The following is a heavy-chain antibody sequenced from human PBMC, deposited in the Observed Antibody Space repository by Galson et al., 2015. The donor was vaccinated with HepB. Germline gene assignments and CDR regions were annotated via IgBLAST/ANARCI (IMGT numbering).Heavy chain of an antibody. J-gene: IGHJ4*02. Sequence: SLRLSCAASGFPFSLYAMHWVRQAPGKGLEWVAIISYDGSNKYYADSVKGRFTISRDNSKNTLWLQMNRLRPEDTAMYYCARDMGLEGGSYLLDCWGQGTLVTVSS. D-gene: IGHD1-26*01. CDR1: GFPFSLYA. CDR2: ISYDGSNK. V-gene: IGHV3-30-3*01. CDR3: ARDMGLEGGSYLLDC.